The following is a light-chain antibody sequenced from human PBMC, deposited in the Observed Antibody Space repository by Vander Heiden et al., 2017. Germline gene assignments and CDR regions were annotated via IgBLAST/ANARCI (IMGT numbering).Light chain of an antibody. CDR2: SAS. CDR1: QSVRSN. V-gene: IGKV3-15*01. CDR3: QHYKNRPPMYT. J-gene: IGKJ2*01. Sequence: DIVMTPPPATLSVSPGEGATLSCRASQSVRSNLAWDQHKPGQTPRLLIYSASTRATGVPDRFSGSGCGTEFTLNISSLQSEDFAVYDCQHYKNRPPMYTFGQGTKLEIK.